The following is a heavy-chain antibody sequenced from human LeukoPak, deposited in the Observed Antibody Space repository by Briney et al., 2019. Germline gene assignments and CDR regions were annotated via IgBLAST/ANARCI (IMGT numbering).Heavy chain of an antibody. V-gene: IGHV3-48*03. D-gene: IGHD6-6*01. Sequence: GGSLRLSCAASGFTFTIFGLFWVRQAPGKGLEWVSYISSSGNTISYADSVKGRFTISRGNAKNSLYLQVISLRAEDTAVYYCARVFCIAARYDASYIWGQGTMVTVSS. J-gene: IGHJ3*02. CDR3: ARVFCIAARYDASYI. CDR1: GFTFTIFG. CDR2: ISSSGNTI.